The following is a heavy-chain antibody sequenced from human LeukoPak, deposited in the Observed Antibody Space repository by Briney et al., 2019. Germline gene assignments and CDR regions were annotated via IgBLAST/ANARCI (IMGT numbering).Heavy chain of an antibody. CDR1: GFTFSNYG. Sequence: QPGGSLRLSCAASGFTFSNYGMHWVRQAPGKGLEWLAFVSYDGNKKYYADSVTGRFTISRDNSKNTLSLQMNSLRPEDTAVYYCANLVRASLIQEEYWGQGTLVIVSS. CDR3: ANLVRASLIQEEY. CDR2: VSYDGNKK. V-gene: IGHV3-30*18. D-gene: IGHD3-10*01. J-gene: IGHJ4*02.